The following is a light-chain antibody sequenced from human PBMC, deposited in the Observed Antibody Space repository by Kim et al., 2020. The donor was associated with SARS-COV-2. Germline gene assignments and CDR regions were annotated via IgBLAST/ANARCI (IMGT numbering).Light chain of an antibody. CDR1: KLGDKH. CDR3: LAWDSTTTYV. J-gene: IGLJ1*01. Sequence: SPGQTARLTCSGDKLGDKHACWYQQKPGQSPVLVIYQDTKRPSGIPERFSGSNSGNTATLTISGTQAIDEADYYCLAWDSTTTYVFGTGTKVTVL. CDR2: QDT. V-gene: IGLV3-1*01.